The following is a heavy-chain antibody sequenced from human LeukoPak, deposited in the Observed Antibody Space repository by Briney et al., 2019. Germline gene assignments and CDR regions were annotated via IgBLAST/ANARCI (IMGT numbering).Heavy chain of an antibody. J-gene: IGHJ6*03. CDR3: ARGRTKGSGTERKNYYYYMDV. D-gene: IGHD6-19*01. V-gene: IGHV4-59*01. CDR1: GGSISTYY. Sequence: SETLSLTCTVSGGSISTYYWSWIRQPPGKGLEWIGYIYYSGSTNYNPSLKSRVTISVDTSKNQFSLKLSSVTAADTAVYYCARGRTKGSGTERKNYYYYMDVWGKGTTVTISS. CDR2: IYYSGST.